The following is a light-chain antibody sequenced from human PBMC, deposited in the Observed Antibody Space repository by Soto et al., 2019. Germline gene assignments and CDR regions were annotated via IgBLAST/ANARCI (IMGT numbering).Light chain of an antibody. J-gene: IGKJ2*01. V-gene: IGKV3-20*01. CDR3: QQFGTSPYT. Sequence: EIVLTQSPDTLSLSPGERATLSCRASQTVTRSSLAWYQQKPGRAPTLLIHGASTRAAGIPDRFSASGSGTHFTLTITRLEPEDFAVSFCQQFGTSPYTFGQGTKVEIK. CDR1: QTVTRSS. CDR2: GAS.